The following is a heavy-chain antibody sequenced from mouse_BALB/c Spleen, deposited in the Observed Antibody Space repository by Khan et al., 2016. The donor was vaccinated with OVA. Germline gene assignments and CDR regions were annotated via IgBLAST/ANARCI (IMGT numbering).Heavy chain of an antibody. J-gene: IGHJ3*01. CDR3: IRGGYGGFAY. Sequence: QVQLQQSGAELVKSGASVKLSCKASGYTFTSYYMYWVKQRPGQGLEWIGEINPSNGDNNFNEKFKSKATLTVDKSSSTAFMQLSSLTFEDSADYYCIRGGYGGFAYWGQGTLVTVSA. D-gene: IGHD1-2*01. CDR2: INPSNGDN. CDR1: GYTFTSYY. V-gene: IGHV1-53*01.